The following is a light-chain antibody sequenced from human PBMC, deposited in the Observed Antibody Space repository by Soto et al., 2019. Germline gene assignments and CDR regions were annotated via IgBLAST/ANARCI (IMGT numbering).Light chain of an antibody. CDR1: SSDVGGYNF. J-gene: IGLJ1*01. CDR3: SSYTGSSTYL. CDR2: EVS. V-gene: IGLV2-14*01. Sequence: QSALTQPASVSGSPGQSITISCTGTSSDVGGYNFVSWYQHHPGKAPKLIIYEVSNRPSGVSSRFSGSKSGNTASLTISGLQADDEAGYYCSSYTGSSTYLFGSGTKVTVL.